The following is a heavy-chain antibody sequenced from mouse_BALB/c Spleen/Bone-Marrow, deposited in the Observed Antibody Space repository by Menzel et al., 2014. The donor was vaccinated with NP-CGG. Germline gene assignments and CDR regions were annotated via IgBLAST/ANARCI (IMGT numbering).Heavy chain of an antibody. CDR3: TRDGKGNYDYAMDY. V-gene: IGHV5-6-4*01. J-gene: IGHJ4*01. CDR1: GFTFSSYT. D-gene: IGHD2-1*01. CDR2: ISSGGSYT. Sequence: EVNVVESGGGLVKPGGSLKLSCAASGFTFSSYTMSWVRQTPEKRLEWVATISSGGSYTYYPDSVKGRFTISRDNAKNTLYLQMSSLKSEDTAMYYCTRDGKGNYDYAMDYWGQGTSVIVSS.